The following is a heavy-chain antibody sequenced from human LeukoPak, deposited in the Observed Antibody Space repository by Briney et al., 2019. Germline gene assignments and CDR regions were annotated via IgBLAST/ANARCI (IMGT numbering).Heavy chain of an antibody. Sequence: PGGSLRLSCAASGFTFSSYAMSWVRQAPGKGLEWVSGICGSCGSTYYADPVKGRFTISRDNSKNTLYLQMNSLRAEDTAVYYCAKGRWEVNLSDAFDIWGQGSMVAVSS. V-gene: IGHV3-23*01. CDR2: ICGSCGST. D-gene: IGHD1-26*01. CDR1: GFTFSSYA. CDR3: AKGRWEVNLSDAFDI. J-gene: IGHJ3*02.